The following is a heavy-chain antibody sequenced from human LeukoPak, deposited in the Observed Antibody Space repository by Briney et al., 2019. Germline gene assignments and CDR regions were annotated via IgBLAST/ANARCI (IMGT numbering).Heavy chain of an antibody. CDR2: IYYSGNT. D-gene: IGHD6-13*01. Sequence: SETLSLTCTVSGGSINNHYWSWIRQPPGKGLEWIGYIYYSGNTNYNPSLKSRVTISVDTSKNQFSLRLNSVTAADTAVYYCARERGSGNWYRQGSSFDYWGQGTLVTVSS. J-gene: IGHJ4*02. CDR3: ARERGSGNWYRQGSSFDY. V-gene: IGHV4-59*11. CDR1: GGSINNHY.